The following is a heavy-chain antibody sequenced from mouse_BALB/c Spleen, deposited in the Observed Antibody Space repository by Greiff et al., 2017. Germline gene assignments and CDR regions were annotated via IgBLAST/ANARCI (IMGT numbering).Heavy chain of an antibody. CDR2: ISSGSSTI. CDR3: ARGSTTD. J-gene: IGHJ2*01. D-gene: IGHD1-1*01. V-gene: IGHV5-17*02. CDR1: GFTFSSFG. Sequence: EVMLVESGGGLVQPGGSRKLSCAASGFTFSSFGMHWVRQAPEKGLEWVAYISSGSSTIYYADTVKGRFTISRDNPKNTLFLQMTSLRSEDTAMYYCARGSTTDWGQGTTLTVSS.